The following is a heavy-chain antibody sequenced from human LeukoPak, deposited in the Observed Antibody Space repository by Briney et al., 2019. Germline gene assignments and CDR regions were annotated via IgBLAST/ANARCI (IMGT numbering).Heavy chain of an antibody. CDR3: ARGIDWNYFDY. J-gene: IGHJ4*02. D-gene: IGHD1-1*01. CDR1: GGSISSYY. CDR2: IYYSGST. V-gene: IGHV4-39*07. Sequence: SETLSLTCTVSGGSISSYYWGWIRQPPGKGVEWIGSIYYSGSTYYNPSLKSRVTISVDTSKNQFSLKLSSVTAADTAVYYCARGIDWNYFDYWGQGTLVTVSS.